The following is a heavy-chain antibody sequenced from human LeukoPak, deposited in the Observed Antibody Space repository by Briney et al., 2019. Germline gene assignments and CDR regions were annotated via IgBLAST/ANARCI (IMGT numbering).Heavy chain of an antibody. Sequence: PGGSLRLSCAASGFTVSSNYMSWVRQAPGKGLEWVSVIYSGGSTYYADSVKGRFTISRDNSKNTLYLQMNSLRADDTAVYYCAKRPGSYAAAAYFDYWGQGTLVTVSS. CDR1: GFTVSSNY. CDR2: IYSGGST. V-gene: IGHV3-53*01. J-gene: IGHJ4*02. D-gene: IGHD6-13*01. CDR3: AKRPGSYAAAAYFDY.